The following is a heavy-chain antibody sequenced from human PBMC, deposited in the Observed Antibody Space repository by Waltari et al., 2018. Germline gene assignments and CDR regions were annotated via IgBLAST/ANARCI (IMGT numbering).Heavy chain of an antibody. CDR2: IYHSGST. Sequence: QVQLQESGPGLVKPSQTLSLTCPVSGGSISRGGYYWSWIRQQPGKGLEWTGYIYHSGSTYYNPSLKSRVTISVDRSKNQFSLKLSSVTAADTAVYYCARGDIVATRWYFDLWGRGTLVTVSS. CDR3: ARGDIVATRWYFDL. CDR1: GGSISRGGYY. J-gene: IGHJ2*01. D-gene: IGHD5-12*01. V-gene: IGHV4-30-2*01.